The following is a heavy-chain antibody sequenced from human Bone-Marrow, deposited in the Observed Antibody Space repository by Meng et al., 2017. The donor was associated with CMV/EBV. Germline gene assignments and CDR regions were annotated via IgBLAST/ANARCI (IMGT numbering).Heavy chain of an antibody. CDR2: INHGGDT. D-gene: IGHD6-13*01. CDR3: ARGGRRPITAAGTLDY. CDR1: GGSF. J-gene: IGHJ4*02. Sequence: ESLKISCAIYGGSFWSWIRQPPGKGLEWIGEINHGGDTNYNPSLKSRVTMSADTSKNQFSLKLRSLTAADTAVYYCARGGRRPITAAGTLDYWGQGALVTVSS. V-gene: IGHV4-34*01.